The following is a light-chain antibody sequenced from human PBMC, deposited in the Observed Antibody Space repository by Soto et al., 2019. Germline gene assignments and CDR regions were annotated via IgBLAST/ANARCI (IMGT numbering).Light chain of an antibody. CDR2: DAS. CDR1: QSISTW. J-gene: IGKJ1*01. V-gene: IGKV1-5*01. Sequence: DIQLTQSPSFLSASVGDRVTITCRASQSISTWLAWYQQKPGKAPNLLIYDASSLESGVPSRFSGSGSGTEFTLTISSLQPDDFATYYCQQYNSYSVWTFGQGTKVDIK. CDR3: QQYNSYSVWT.